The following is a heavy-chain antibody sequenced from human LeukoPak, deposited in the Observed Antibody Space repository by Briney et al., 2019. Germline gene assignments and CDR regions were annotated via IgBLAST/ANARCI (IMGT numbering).Heavy chain of an antibody. Sequence: GGSLRLSCAASGFTFSDYWMHWVRQTPGKGLEWVSAVSGSGDSTYYADSVKGRFTISRDNSKNTLYLHMNSLRAEDTAIYYCAKGDDIAAAGTLHFDHWGQGTLVTVSS. CDR1: GFTFSDYW. J-gene: IGHJ1*01. CDR2: VSGSGDST. D-gene: IGHD6-13*01. V-gene: IGHV3-23*01. CDR3: AKGDDIAAAGTLHFDH.